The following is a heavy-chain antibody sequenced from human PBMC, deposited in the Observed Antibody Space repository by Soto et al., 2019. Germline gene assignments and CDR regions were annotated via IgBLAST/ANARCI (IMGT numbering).Heavy chain of an antibody. V-gene: IGHV3-23*01. CDR3: AKGSYGEPLHRYYYYYGMDV. CDR2: ISGSGGST. D-gene: IGHD4-17*01. J-gene: IGHJ6*02. Sequence: GGSLRLSCAASGFTFSSYAMSWVRQAPGKGLEWVSAISGSGGSTYYADSVKGRFTISRDNSKNTLYLQMNSLRAEDTAVYYCAKGSYGEPLHRYYYYYGMDVWGQGTTVTVSS. CDR1: GFTFSSYA.